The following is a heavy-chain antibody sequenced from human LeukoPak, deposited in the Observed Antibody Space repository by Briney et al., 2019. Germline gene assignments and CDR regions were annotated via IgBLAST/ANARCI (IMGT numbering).Heavy chain of an antibody. V-gene: IGHV3-9*01. D-gene: IGHD3-22*01. CDR1: GFTFDDYA. CDR2: ISWNSGSI. J-gene: IGHJ4*02. CDR3: ANATSAYYYDSSGYPDY. Sequence: PGGSLRLSCAASGFTFDDYAMLWVRQAPGKGLEWVSGISWNSGSIGYADSVKGRFTISRDNAKNSLYLQMNSLRAEDTALYYCANATSAYYYDSSGYPDYWGQGTLVTVSS.